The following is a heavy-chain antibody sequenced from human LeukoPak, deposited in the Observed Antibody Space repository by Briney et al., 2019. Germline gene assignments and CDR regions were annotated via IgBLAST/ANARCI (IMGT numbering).Heavy chain of an antibody. CDR2: INHSGST. Sequence: SETLSLTCAVYGGSFSGYYWSWIRQPPGKGLEWIGEINHSGSTNYNPSLKSRVTMSVDTSKNQFSLKLSSVTAADTAVYYCARAPGVYSNGRYYYYYGMDVWGQGTTVTVSS. V-gene: IGHV4-34*01. CDR3: ARAPGVYSNGRYYYYYGMDV. J-gene: IGHJ6*02. CDR1: GGSFSGYY. D-gene: IGHD4-11*01.